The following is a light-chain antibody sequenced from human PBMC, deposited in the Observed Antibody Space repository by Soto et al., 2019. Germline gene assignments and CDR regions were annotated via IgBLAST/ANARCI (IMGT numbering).Light chain of an antibody. CDR3: SSHSSSSPYV. CDR2: EVS. J-gene: IGLJ1*01. Sequence: QSALTQPASASGSPGQSLTISCTGTSNDVGAYNYVSWYQQQPGKAPKLIIYEVSHRPSGVSNRFSGSKSGNTASLTISALHVEDEADYFCSSHSSSSPYVFGPGTKVTVL. CDR1: SNDVGAYNY. V-gene: IGLV2-14*03.